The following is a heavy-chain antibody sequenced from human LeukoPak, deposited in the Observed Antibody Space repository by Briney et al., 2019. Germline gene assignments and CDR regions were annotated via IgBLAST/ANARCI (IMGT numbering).Heavy chain of an antibody. CDR1: GFTFSSYA. CDR2: IGGSGGST. D-gene: IGHD5-12*01. CDR3: AKVTSGYDTRDY. Sequence: GGSQRLSCAASGFTFSSYAMSWVRQAPGKGLEWVSAIGGSGGSTYYTDSVKGRFTISRDNSKNTLYLQMNSLRAEDTAVYYCAKVTSGYDTRDYWGQGTLVTVSS. J-gene: IGHJ4*02. V-gene: IGHV3-23*01.